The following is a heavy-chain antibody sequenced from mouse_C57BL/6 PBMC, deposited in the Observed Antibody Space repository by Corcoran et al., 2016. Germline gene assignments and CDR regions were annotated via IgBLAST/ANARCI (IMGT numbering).Heavy chain of an antibody. CDR1: GYTFTTYG. CDR2: INTYSGVP. Sequence: QIQLVQSGPELKKPGETVKISCKASGYTFTTYGMSWVKQAPGKGLKWMGWINTYSGVPTYADDFKGRFAFSLETSASTAYLQINNLKNEDTATYFCARSDYDDAYWGHGTLVTVSA. CDR3: ARSDYDDAY. D-gene: IGHD2-4*01. J-gene: IGHJ3*01. V-gene: IGHV9-3*01.